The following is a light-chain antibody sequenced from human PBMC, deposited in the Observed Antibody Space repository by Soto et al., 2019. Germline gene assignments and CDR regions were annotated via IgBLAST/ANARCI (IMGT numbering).Light chain of an antibody. J-gene: IGKJ1*01. Sequence: DIQMTQSPSSLSASVGDRVTITCRASQGISNYLAWYQQKPGKVPKLLIYAASTLQSGVPSRLSGSGSGTAFTLNISSLQPEDVATYYCQKYNSAPRTFGQGTKVKI. V-gene: IGKV1-27*01. CDR3: QKYNSAPRT. CDR1: QGISNY. CDR2: AAS.